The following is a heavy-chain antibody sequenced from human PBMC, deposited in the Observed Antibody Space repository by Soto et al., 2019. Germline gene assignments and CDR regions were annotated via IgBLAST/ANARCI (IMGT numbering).Heavy chain of an antibody. CDR2: IYPGDSDT. CDR1: GYSFTSYW. J-gene: IGHJ6*02. D-gene: IGHD3-3*01. CDR3: ARLPIVVVPAAAYDFWSGYYGLYYFYGMDV. Sequence: PGESLKISCKGSGYSFTSYWIGWVRQMPGKGLEWMGIIYPGDSDTRYSPSFQGQVTISADKSISTAYLQWSSLKASDTAMYYCARLPIVVVPAAAYDFWSGYYGLYYFYGMDVWGQGTTVTVSS. V-gene: IGHV5-51*01.